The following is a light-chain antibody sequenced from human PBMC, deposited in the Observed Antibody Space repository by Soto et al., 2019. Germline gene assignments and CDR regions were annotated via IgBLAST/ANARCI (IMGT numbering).Light chain of an antibody. CDR1: QSVSKY. CDR3: QQRSNWHQIT. CDR2: DAS. Sequence: EIVLTQSPATLSLSPGERATLSCRASQSVSKYLAWYQQKPGQAPRLLIHDASNRATGIPARFSGSGSGTDFTLTISSLEPEDLGVYYCQQRSNWHQITFGGGTKVEI. V-gene: IGKV3-11*01. J-gene: IGKJ4*01.